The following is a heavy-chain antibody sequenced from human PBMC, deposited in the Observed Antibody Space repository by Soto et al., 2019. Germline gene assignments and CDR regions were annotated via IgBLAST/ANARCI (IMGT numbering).Heavy chain of an antibody. CDR3: ARDGPYYYASRMDV. CDR1: GIPVSSNY. V-gene: IGHV3-53*04. D-gene: IGHD3-10*01. Sequence: EVQLVESGGGLVQPGGSLRLSCVASGIPVSSNYMTWVRQAPGKGLEWVSVLHSGGDTYYANSVKGRFTISRHDSTNTVFLQMNSLTAEDTVVYYCARDGPYYYASRMDVWGKGTTVSVCS. J-gene: IGHJ6*04. CDR2: LHSGGDT.